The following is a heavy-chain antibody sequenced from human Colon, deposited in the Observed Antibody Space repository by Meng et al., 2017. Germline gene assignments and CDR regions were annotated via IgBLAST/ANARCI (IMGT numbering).Heavy chain of an antibody. Sequence: GPCGAGEKRRGASVKVSCTAPGYTFTDRYIHWVLQATGQVPEWMRWIVPNSGDTNYAQKFQGRVTMTRNTSISTTYMELIRLTSDDTAVYYCASSTPSLVDWGQGTLVTVSS. V-gene: IGHV1-2*02. J-gene: IGHJ4*02. CDR2: IVPNSGDT. CDR1: GYTFTDRY. CDR3: ASSTPSLVD. D-gene: IGHD2-15*01.